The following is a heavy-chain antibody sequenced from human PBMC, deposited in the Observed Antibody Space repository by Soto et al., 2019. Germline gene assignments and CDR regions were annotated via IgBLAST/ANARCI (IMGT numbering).Heavy chain of an antibody. CDR1: GFTFSSYW. CDR2: MNSDGSTT. J-gene: IGHJ2*01. Sequence: EVQLVESGGGLVQPGGSLRLSCAASGFTFSSYWMHWVRQAPGKGLVWVSRMNSDGSTTSYADSVKGRFTISRDNANNTVYLQMNSLTAEDTAVYYCARVGRGFWYFDLWGRGTLVTVS. CDR3: ARVGRGFWYFDL. V-gene: IGHV3-74*01.